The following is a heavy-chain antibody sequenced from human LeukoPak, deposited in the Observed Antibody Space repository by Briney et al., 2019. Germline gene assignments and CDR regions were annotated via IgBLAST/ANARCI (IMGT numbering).Heavy chain of an antibody. D-gene: IGHD1-26*01. CDR1: GFTFSSYA. Sequence: GGSLRLSCAASGFTFSSYAMHWVRQAPGKGLEWVALISYDGSNREYPDSVRGRFTISRDSSKNMLYLQMNSLGTEDTALYYCVTEGTVGAPFGHWGQGTLVTVSS. V-gene: IGHV3-30*01. CDR2: ISYDGSNR. J-gene: IGHJ5*02. CDR3: VTEGTVGAPFGH.